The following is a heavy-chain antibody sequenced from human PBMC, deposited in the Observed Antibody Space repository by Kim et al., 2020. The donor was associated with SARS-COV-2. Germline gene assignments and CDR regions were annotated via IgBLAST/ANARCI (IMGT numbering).Heavy chain of an antibody. V-gene: IGHV3-23*01. J-gene: IGHJ4*02. CDR3: AKDHPSPGWPTFGD. CDR1: GFAVYRFA. Sequence: GGSLRLSCAASGFAVYRFAMNWVRQAPGKGLEWISAITNNNGKTYYQDSVKGRFTISRDESKNIVYLHMNSLGVEDTAVYYCAKDHPSPGWPTFGDWGQG. CDR2: ITNNNGKT. D-gene: IGHD6-19*01.